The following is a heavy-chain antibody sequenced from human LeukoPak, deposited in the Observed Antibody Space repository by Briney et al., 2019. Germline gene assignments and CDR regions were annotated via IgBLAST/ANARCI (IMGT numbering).Heavy chain of an antibody. CDR3: AKDEVTSGGGLDY. J-gene: IGHJ4*02. CDR2: IYSGGIT. V-gene: IGHV3-53*01. Sequence: GGSLRLSCAASGFTVSSKFMHWVCQVPGKGLEWVSVIYSGGITYYADSVKGRFTVSRDNSRNTMYLHMNSLKVEDTAVYYCAKDEVTSGGGLDYWGQGTLVTVSS. CDR1: GFTVSSKF. D-gene: IGHD3-16*01.